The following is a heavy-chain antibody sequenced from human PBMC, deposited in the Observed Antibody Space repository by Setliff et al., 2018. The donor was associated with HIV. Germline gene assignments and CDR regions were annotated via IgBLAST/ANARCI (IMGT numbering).Heavy chain of an antibody. V-gene: IGHV4-59*10. Sequence: ESLKISCAASVFTFNNYGMNWIRQPPGKGLEWIGRIHTSGNTNYNPSLKSRVTISLDTSKNQFSLKLTSVTAADTAVCYCARYSPRGYTLTGPYWGQGTLVTVS. D-gene: IGHD6-25*01. CDR1: VFTFNNYG. J-gene: IGHJ4*02. CDR3: ARYSPRGYTLTGPY. CDR2: IHTSGNT.